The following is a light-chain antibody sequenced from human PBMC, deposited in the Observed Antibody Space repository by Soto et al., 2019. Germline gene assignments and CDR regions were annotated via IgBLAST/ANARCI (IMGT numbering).Light chain of an antibody. CDR2: GAS. CDR3: QQYNNWPPAT. V-gene: IGKV3-20*01. CDR1: QSVSSRY. Sequence: EIVLTQSPGTLSLSPGERATLSCRASQSVSSRYSAWYQQKPGQAPRLLIYGASTRATGIPDRFSGSGSETDFTLTISSLQSEDFAVYYCQQYNNWPPATFGQGTRLEI. J-gene: IGKJ5*01.